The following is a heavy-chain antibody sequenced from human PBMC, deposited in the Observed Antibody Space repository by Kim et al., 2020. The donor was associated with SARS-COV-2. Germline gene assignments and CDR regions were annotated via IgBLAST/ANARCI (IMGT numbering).Heavy chain of an antibody. Sequence: GGSLRLSCAASGFTFNDHVMHWVRQIPGKGLEWVSGISWTSDSIGYGDSVKGRFTISRDNAKSYLYLEMNSLSAEDTALYYCVKAYTCSVAGCNEGYFYGLDFGGHGTPVTASS. CDR3: VKAYTCSVAGCNEGYFYGLDF. CDR2: ISWTSDSI. CDR1: GFTFNDHV. V-gene: IGHV3-9*01. D-gene: IGHD2-15*01. J-gene: IGHJ6*02.